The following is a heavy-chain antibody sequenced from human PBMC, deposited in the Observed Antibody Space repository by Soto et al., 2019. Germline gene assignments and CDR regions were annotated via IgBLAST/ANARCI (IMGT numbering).Heavy chain of an antibody. D-gene: IGHD3-9*01. CDR2: IIPILGIA. J-gene: IGHJ3*01. CDR1: GGTFRSYT. Sequence: QVQLVQSGAEVKKPGSSVKVSCKASGGTFRSYTISWVRQAPGQGLEWMGRIIPILGIANYAQKFQGRVTITADKSTSTAYMELSSLRSEDTAVYYCARSGRDFDCLSIDAFDFWGQGTMVTVSS. CDR3: ARSGRDFDCLSIDAFDF. V-gene: IGHV1-69*02.